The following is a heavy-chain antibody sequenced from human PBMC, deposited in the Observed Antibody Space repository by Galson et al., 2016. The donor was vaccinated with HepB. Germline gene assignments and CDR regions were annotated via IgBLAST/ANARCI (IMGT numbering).Heavy chain of an antibody. D-gene: IGHD6-13*01. Sequence: SLRLSCAASGFTFSDYYMTWIRQAPGKGLEWVSYVSRSGNVIYYADSVKGRFTISRDNAENSLYLQMNSLRAEDTAVYYCASRRYTGRGGYSSSWLREYWGQGTLVTVSS. V-gene: IGHV3-11*01. J-gene: IGHJ4*02. CDR3: ASRRYTGRGGYSSSWLREY. CDR1: GFTFSDYY. CDR2: VSRSGNVI.